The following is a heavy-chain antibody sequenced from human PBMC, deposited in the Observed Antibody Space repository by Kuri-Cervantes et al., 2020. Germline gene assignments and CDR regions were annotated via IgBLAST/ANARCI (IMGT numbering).Heavy chain of an antibody. CDR2: IYYSGST. V-gene: IGHV4-31*03. D-gene: IGHD2-15*01. CDR3: ARLLKGYYYFDY. J-gene: IGHJ4*02. CDR1: GGSISSGGYY. Sequence: LRLSCTVSGGSISSGGYYWSRIRQHPGKGLEWIGYIYYSGSTYYNPSPKSRVTISVDTSKNQFSLKLCSVTAADTAVYYCARLLKGYYYFDYWGQGTLVTVSS.